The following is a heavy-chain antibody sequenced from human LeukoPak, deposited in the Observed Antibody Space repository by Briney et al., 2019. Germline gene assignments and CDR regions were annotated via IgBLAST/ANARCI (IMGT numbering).Heavy chain of an antibody. Sequence: GGSLRLSSADSGFTLSSNAMQWVRQAPGKGLEWVALISYDGGNKYYADSVRGRFTISRDNSKNTLYLQMNSLRAEDTAVYYCAKDRDLATGNCFHYGGQGPLVTVSS. CDR2: ISYDGGNK. CDR3: AKDRDLATGNCFHY. V-gene: IGHV3-30*18. CDR1: GFTLSSNA. D-gene: IGHD3/OR15-3a*01. J-gene: IGHJ4*02.